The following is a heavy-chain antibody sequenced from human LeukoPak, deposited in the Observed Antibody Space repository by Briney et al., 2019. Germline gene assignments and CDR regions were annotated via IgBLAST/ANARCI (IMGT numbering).Heavy chain of an antibody. D-gene: IGHD2-2*01. CDR2: IYYSGIT. J-gene: IGHJ4*02. Sequence: SETLSLTCTVSGGSISSSGSFWGWIRQPPGAGLEWIGTIYYSGITYYNPSLKSRVTMSVDTSKSQFSLKLSSVTAADTAVYYCARYCSSTVCYDVGPDYWGQGNLVTVSS. CDR1: GGSISSSGSF. V-gene: IGHV4-39*01. CDR3: ARYCSSTVCYDVGPDY.